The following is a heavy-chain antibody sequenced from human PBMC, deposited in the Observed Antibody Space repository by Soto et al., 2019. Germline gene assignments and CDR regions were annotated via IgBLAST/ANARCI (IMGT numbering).Heavy chain of an antibody. CDR2: IYFAGTT. J-gene: IGHJ4*02. Sequence: QVQLQESGPGLVKPSETLSLTCTVSNGSISPNYWSWIRQPPGKGLEWIGYIYFAGTTTYNPSLKSLVPLSLDTSKNRFSLRLTSVTAADTAVYYCARLGAYFQALDSWGQGTLGTVSS. D-gene: IGHD3-16*01. V-gene: IGHV4-59*08. CDR3: ARLGAYFQALDS. CDR1: NGSISPNY.